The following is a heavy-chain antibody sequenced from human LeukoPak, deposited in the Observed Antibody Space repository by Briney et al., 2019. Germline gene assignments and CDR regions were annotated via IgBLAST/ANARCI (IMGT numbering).Heavy chain of an antibody. CDR2: ISAYNGNT. Sequence: RASVKVSCKASGYTFTSYGISWVRQAPGQGLEWMGWISAYNGNTNYAQKLQGRVTMTTDTSTSTAYMELRSLRSDDTAVYYCARVVVVPAAMGGYYYYGMDVWGQGTTVTVSS. CDR1: GYTFTSYG. J-gene: IGHJ6*02. D-gene: IGHD2-2*01. V-gene: IGHV1-18*01. CDR3: ARVVVVPAAMGGYYYYGMDV.